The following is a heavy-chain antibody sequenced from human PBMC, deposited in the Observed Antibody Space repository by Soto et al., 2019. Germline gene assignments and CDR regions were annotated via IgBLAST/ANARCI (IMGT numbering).Heavy chain of an antibody. CDR2: LSRGGGTT. J-gene: IGHJ3*01. D-gene: IGHD6-6*01. CDR1: GFTFSSHG. Sequence: EAQLLESGGDWAQPGGSLRLSCAASGFTFSSHGMSWVRQAPGKGLEWIAGLSRGGGTTYYADSVKGRFTISRDNSKNTLDLIMNSLKVEDTALYYCAKDGQYRTDVFDVWGQGTMVTVSS. V-gene: IGHV3-23*01. CDR3: AKDGQYRTDVFDV.